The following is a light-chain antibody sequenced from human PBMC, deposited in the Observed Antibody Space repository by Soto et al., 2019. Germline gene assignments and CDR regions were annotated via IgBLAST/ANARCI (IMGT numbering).Light chain of an antibody. CDR3: QQYERWPPLT. J-gene: IGKJ4*01. CDR2: GAS. Sequence: EILMTQSPDTLSVSPGERVTLSCRASRTVSNRLAWYQHKPGQAPRLLISGASTRATGIPARFSGSGSGTEFTLTINDLQSEDFAVYYCQQYERWPPLTFGGGTKVDIK. CDR1: RTVSNR. V-gene: IGKV3-15*01.